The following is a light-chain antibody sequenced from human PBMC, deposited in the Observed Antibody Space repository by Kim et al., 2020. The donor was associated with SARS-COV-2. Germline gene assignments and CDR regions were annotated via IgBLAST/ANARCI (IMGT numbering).Light chain of an antibody. V-gene: IGLV3-19*01. CDR2: GKN. J-gene: IGLJ2*01. Sequence: SELTQDPAVSVALGQTVRITCQGDSLRSYYASWYQQKPGQAPVLVIYGKNNRPSGIPDRFSGSSSGNTASLTITGAQAEDEADYYCNSRDSSGNRVVFG. CDR1: SLRSYY. CDR3: NSRDSSGNRVV.